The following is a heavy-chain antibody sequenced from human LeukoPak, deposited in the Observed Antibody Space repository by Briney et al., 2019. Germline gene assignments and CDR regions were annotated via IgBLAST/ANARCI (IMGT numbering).Heavy chain of an antibody. CDR2: ITPKTGGT. V-gene: IGHV1-2*02. Sequence: GASVKVSCKASGYTFSDYYIHWVRQAPGQGLEWVGWITPKTGGTDYAQRFQGSVTMTRDTSINTAYMEVNRLKFDDTAVFYCARARGLIYSDYDLFDYWGQGTLVTVSS. CDR1: GYTFSDYY. D-gene: IGHD5-12*01. J-gene: IGHJ4*02. CDR3: ARARGLIYSDYDLFDY.